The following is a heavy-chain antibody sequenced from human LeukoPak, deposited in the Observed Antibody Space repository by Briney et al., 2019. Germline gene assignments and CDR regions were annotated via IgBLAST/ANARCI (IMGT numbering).Heavy chain of an antibody. J-gene: IGHJ4*02. D-gene: IGHD4-17*01. CDR3: AKLLTVTTGYDY. CDR1: GFTVSSNY. CDR2: IYPAGTT. V-gene: IGHV3-66*04. Sequence: GGSLRLSCAVSGFTVSSNYINWVRQAPGKGLEWVSIIYPAGTTYSADFVQGRFTISRDNSKNTLNLHMNSLSPEDTAVYYCAKLLTVTTGYDYWGQGTLVTVSS.